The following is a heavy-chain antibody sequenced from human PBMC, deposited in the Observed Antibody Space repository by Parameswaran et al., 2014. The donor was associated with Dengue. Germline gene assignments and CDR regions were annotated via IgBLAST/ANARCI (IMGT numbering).Heavy chain of an antibody. J-gene: IGHJ6*03. CDR3: ARAPGWLGYSHFYYYYYMDV. CDR2: ISLSGTTI. D-gene: IGHD3-22*01. Sequence: WIRQPPGKGLEWVSYISLSGTTIQYADSVKGRFAVSRDKGWNSMFLQMNSLRAEDTAVYYCARAPGWLGYSHFYYYYYMDVWGKGTTVTVSS. V-gene: IGHV3-11*01.